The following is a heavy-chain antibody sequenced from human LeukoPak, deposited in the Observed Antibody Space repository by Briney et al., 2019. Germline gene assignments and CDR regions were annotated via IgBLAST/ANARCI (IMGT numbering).Heavy chain of an antibody. J-gene: IGHJ4*02. D-gene: IGHD6-13*01. V-gene: IGHV4-39*01. Sequence: PSETLSLTCTVSGGSISSSSYYWGWIRQPPGKGLEWIGSIYYSGSTYYNPSLKSRVTISVDTSKNQFSLKLSSVTAADTAVYYCARHRHSSSWFDYWGQGTLVTVSS. CDR2: IYYSGST. CDR3: ARHRHSSSWFDY. CDR1: GGSISSSSYY.